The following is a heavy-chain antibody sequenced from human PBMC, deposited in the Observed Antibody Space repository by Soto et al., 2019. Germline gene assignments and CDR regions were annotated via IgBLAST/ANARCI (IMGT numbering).Heavy chain of an antibody. Sequence: QMQLVQSGPEVKKPGTSVKVSCKASGFTFTSSAMQWVRQARGQRLEWIGWIVVGSGNTNYAQKFQERVTITRDMSTSTAYMELSSLRSEDTAVYYCAADPLLWFGELLPDAFDIWGQGTMVTVSS. CDR1: GFTFTSSA. CDR2: IVVGSGNT. CDR3: AADPLLWFGELLPDAFDI. D-gene: IGHD3-10*01. J-gene: IGHJ3*02. V-gene: IGHV1-58*02.